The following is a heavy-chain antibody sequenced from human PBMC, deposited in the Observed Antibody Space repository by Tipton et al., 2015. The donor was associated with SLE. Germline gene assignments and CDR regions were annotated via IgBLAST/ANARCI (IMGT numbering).Heavy chain of an antibody. CDR1: GGSLSDYY. J-gene: IGHJ5*02. CDR2: IHPSGST. CDR3: ATGADWAKTGFS. Sequence: GLVKPSDTLSLTCGVYGGSLSDYYWSWIRQPPGKGLEWIGEIHPSGSTNYNPSLNSRVTMSLDTSKNQFSLKVTSVTAADTAVYYCATGADWAKTGFSWGQGTLVTVSS. D-gene: IGHD3/OR15-3a*01. V-gene: IGHV4-34*01.